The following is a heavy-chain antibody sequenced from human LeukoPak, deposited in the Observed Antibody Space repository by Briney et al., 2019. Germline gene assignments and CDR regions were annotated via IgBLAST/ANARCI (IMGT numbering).Heavy chain of an antibody. CDR3: ARSWSSYYYMDV. CDR1: GGSFSGYY. J-gene: IGHJ6*03. Sequence: SETLSLTCAVYGGSFSGYYWSWIRQPPGKGLEWIGYIYYSGSTNYNPSLKSRVTISVDTSKNQFSLKLSSVTAADTAVYYCARSWSSYYYMDVWGKGTTVTVSS. CDR2: IYYSGST. V-gene: IGHV4-59*01.